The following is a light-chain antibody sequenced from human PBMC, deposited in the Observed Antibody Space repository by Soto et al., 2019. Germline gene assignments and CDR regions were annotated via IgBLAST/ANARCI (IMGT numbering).Light chain of an antibody. CDR1: QSITNS. CDR2: DAS. J-gene: IGKJ4*01. Sequence: VLTQSPSTLSLCPGDRDTPSCSASQSITNSLAWYRHQPGQPPRLLIYDASKRATGIPARFIGSGSGTHFTLTISSLEPEDFGLYYCQQRSNWPSVPFGGGTKV. V-gene: IGKV3-11*01. CDR3: QQRSNWPSVP.